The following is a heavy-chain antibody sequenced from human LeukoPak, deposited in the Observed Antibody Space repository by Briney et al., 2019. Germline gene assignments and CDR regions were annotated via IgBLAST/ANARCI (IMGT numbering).Heavy chain of an antibody. Sequence: TGGSLRLSCAASGFTFSSYGMHWVRQAPGKGLEWVAVISYDGSNKYYADSVKGRFTISRDNSKNTLYLQMNSLRAEDTAVYYCAKADTYCGGDCYSTQPDYWGQGTLVTVSS. J-gene: IGHJ4*02. CDR2: ISYDGSNK. D-gene: IGHD2-21*02. CDR1: GFTFSSYG. CDR3: AKADTYCGGDCYSTQPDY. V-gene: IGHV3-30*18.